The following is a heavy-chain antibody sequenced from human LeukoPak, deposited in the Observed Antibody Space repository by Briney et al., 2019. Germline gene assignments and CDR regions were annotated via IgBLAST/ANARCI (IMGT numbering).Heavy chain of an antibody. V-gene: IGHV4-59*11. CDR1: GGSISSHY. CDR2: IYYSGST. D-gene: IGHD2/OR15-2a*01. J-gene: IGHJ3*02. CDR3: ARDRSMDAFDI. Sequence: SETLSLTCTVSGGSISSHYWSWIRQPPGKGLEWIGDIYYSGSTKYNTSLKRRVTISVDTSKNQFSLKLSSVTAADTAVYYCARDRSMDAFDIWGQGTMVTVFS.